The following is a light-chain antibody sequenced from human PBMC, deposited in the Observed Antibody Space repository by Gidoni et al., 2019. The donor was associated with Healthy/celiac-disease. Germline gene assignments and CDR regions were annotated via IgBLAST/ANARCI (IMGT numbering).Light chain of an antibody. CDR2: LGS. CDR3: MQALQTPPLMYT. Sequence: DIVMTQSPLSLPVTPGEPASISCRSSQSLLHSNGYNYLDWYLQKPGQSPQLLIYLGSNRASGVPDRFSCSGSGTDFTLKISRVEAEDVGVYYCMQALQTPPLMYTFGQGTKLEIK. V-gene: IGKV2-28*01. J-gene: IGKJ2*01. CDR1: QSLLHSNGYNY.